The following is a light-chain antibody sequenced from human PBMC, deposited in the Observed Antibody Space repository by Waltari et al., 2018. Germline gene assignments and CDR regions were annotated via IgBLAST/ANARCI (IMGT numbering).Light chain of an antibody. CDR2: AAS. Sequence: DIQMTQSPSSLSASVGDRVTITCRASQSISSYLKWYQQKPGKAPKLLIYAASSLHSGRQSRFSGSGSGTDCTLTISSLQPEDFATYYSQQSYSTPWTFGQGTNVDSK. J-gene: IGKJ1*01. CDR1: QSISSY. CDR3: QQSYSTPWT. V-gene: IGKV1-39*01.